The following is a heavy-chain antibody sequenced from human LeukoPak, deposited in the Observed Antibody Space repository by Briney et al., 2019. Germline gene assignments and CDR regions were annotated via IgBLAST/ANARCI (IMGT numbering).Heavy chain of an antibody. Sequence: GGSLRLSCAASGFTFSSYAMTWVRQAPGKGLEWVSAIRGSGDSTYYADSVKGRFTISRDNSKNTLYLQMNSLRAEDTAVYYCAKDYYYGSWSYWGAFDIWGQGTMVTVSS. CDR3: AKDYYYGSWSYWGAFDI. CDR1: GFTFSSYA. D-gene: IGHD3-10*01. V-gene: IGHV3-23*01. J-gene: IGHJ3*02. CDR2: IRGSGDST.